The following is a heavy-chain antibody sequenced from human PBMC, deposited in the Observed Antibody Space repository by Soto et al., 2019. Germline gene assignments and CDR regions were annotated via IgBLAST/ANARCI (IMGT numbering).Heavy chain of an antibody. D-gene: IGHD3-10*01. CDR2: IKTKTDGGTT. CDR3: RALVWFGESPSDS. J-gene: IGHJ4*02. V-gene: IGHV3-15*01. Sequence: PGGSLRLSCAASGFTFSNTRMDWVRQAPGKGLEWVGRIKTKTDGGTTDYAAPVKGRFTISRDDSKNTLYLQMNSLKSEDTAVYYCRALVWFGESPSDSWGQGTLVTVSS. CDR1: GFTFSNTR.